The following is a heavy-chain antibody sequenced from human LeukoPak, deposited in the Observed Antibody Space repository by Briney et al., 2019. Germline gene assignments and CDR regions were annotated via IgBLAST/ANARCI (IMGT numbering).Heavy chain of an antibody. CDR1: GGSFSGYY. D-gene: IGHD1-1*01. CDR3: ARVPRKYLRSFDY. CDR2: INHSGST. Sequence: SETLSLTCAVYGGSFSGYYWSWIRQPPGKGLEWIGEINHSGSTNYNPSLKSRVTISVDTSKNQFSLKLSSVTAADTAVYYCARVPRKYLRSFDYWGQGTLVTVSS. V-gene: IGHV4-34*01. J-gene: IGHJ4*02.